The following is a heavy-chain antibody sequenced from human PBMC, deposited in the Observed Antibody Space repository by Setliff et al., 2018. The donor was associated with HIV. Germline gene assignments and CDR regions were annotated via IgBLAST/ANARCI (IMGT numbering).Heavy chain of an antibody. Sequence: SETLSLTCTVSGVSISSGSYYWSWIRQSAGKGPEWIGRIYTSGSTNDNPSLKSRITISVDTSNNQFPLRLNSVTAADTAVYYCARDKGYYYMDVWGKGITVTVSS. CDR3: ARDKGYYYMDV. CDR2: IYTSGST. CDR1: GVSISSGSYY. J-gene: IGHJ6*03. V-gene: IGHV4-61*02.